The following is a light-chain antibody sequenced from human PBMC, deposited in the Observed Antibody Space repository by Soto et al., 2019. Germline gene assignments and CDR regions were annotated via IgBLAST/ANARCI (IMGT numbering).Light chain of an antibody. V-gene: IGLV1-44*01. Sequence: QSVLTQPPSASGTPGQRVTISCSGSNSNIGSNTVNWFQQLPGTAPKLLIHSNNQRPSGVPDRFSGSKSGTSASLAIIGLQSEDEADYYCAAWDDSLNGRYVFGTGTQLTVL. CDR3: AAWDDSLNGRYV. CDR2: SNN. CDR1: NSNIGSNT. J-gene: IGLJ1*01.